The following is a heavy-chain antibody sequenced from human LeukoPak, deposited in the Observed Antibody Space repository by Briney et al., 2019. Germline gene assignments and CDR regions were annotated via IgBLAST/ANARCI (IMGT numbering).Heavy chain of an antibody. D-gene: IGHD3-22*01. V-gene: IGHV4-59*11. CDR3: ARRSGYRNWFDP. CDR1: GGSISSHY. J-gene: IGHJ5*02. CDR2: IHSNGYT. Sequence: SETLSLTCTVSGGSISSHYWSWLRQTPGKGLEWIANIHSNGYTTYNPSLKSRIALSIDTSNRQFSLTLSSVTAADTAVYYCARRSGYRNWFDPWGQGTLVTVSS.